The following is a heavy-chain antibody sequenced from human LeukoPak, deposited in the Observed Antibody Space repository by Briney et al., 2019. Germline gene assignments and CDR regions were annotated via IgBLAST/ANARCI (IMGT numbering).Heavy chain of an antibody. D-gene: IGHD2-15*01. CDR3: AKTRSVVVAAGINY. CDR2: ISGSGDGT. V-gene: IGHV3-23*01. CDR1: GFTFSSYA. J-gene: IGHJ4*02. Sequence: GGSLRLSCAASGFTFSSYAMSWVRQAPGKGLEWVSGISGSGDGTYSADSVKGRFTISRDNSKNTLYLQMNSLRVEDTAFYYCAKTRSVVVAAGINYWGQGTLVTVSS.